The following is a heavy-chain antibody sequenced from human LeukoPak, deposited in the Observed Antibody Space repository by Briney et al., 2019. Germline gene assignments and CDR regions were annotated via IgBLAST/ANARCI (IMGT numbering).Heavy chain of an antibody. CDR2: INAGNGNT. D-gene: IGHD5-12*01. CDR1: GYTFTSYA. CDR3: ARWAIVATIRGDY. V-gene: IGHV1-3*01. Sequence: ASVKVSCKASGYTFTSYAMHWVRQAPGQRLEWMGWINAGNGNTKYSQKFQGRVTITRDTSASTAYMELRSLRSDDTAVYYCARWAIVATIRGDYWGQGTLVTVSS. J-gene: IGHJ4*02.